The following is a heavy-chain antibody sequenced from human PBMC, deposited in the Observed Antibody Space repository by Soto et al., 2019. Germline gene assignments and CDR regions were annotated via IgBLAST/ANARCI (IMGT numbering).Heavy chain of an antibody. Sequence: PSETLSLTCTVSGGSISSYYWSWIRQPPGKGLEWIGYIYYSGSTNYNPSLKSRVTISVDTSKNQFSLKLSSVTAADTAVYYCARGEDYGDYVGYYGMDVWGQGTTVTVPS. CDR1: GGSISSYY. J-gene: IGHJ6*02. CDR3: ARGEDYGDYVGYYGMDV. D-gene: IGHD4-17*01. V-gene: IGHV4-59*01. CDR2: IYYSGST.